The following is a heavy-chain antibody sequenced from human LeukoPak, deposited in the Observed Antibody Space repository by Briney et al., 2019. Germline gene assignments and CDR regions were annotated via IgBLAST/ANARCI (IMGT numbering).Heavy chain of an antibody. D-gene: IGHD3-3*01. Sequence: LEWIGRIYASGNTNYNPSLKSRVTISVDTSKNQFSLKLSSVTAADTAVYYCTRSGYSNFDYWGQGTLVTVSS. V-gene: IGHV4-61*02. CDR2: IYASGNT. J-gene: IGHJ4*02. CDR3: TRSGYSNFDY.